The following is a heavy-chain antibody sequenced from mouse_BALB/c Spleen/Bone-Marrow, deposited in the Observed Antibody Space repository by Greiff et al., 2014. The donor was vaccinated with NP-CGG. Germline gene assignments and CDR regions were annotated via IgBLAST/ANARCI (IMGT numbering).Heavy chain of an antibody. CDR2: IWADGST. CDR3: ARITTATGAMDY. Sequence: VKLMESGPGLVAPSQSLSITCTVSGFSLTNYGVHWVRQPPGKGLEWLVVIWADGSTNYNSALMSRLSISKDNSKSQVFFKMNSLQTDDTAMYYCARITTATGAMDYWGQGTSVTVSS. J-gene: IGHJ4*01. V-gene: IGHV2-9*02. CDR1: GFSLTNYG. D-gene: IGHD1-2*01.